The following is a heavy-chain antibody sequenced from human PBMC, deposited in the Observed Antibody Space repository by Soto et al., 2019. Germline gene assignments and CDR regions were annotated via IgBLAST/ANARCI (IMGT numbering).Heavy chain of an antibody. CDR1: GYTFTSYG. V-gene: IGHV1-18*01. J-gene: IGHJ3*02. D-gene: IGHD1-26*01. Sequence: QVQLVQSGAEVKKPGASVKVSCKASGYTFTSYGISWVRQAPGQGLEWMGWISAYNGNTNYAQKLQGRVTMTTDTSTSTAYMERRSLRSDDTAVYYCASLKMGSGSYGDAFDIWGQGTMVTVSS. CDR3: ASLKMGSGSYGDAFDI. CDR2: ISAYNGNT.